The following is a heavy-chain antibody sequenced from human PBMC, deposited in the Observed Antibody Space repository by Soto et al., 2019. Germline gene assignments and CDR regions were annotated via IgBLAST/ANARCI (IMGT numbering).Heavy chain of an antibody. CDR3: AGGARDFMVRGVFYYYGMDV. Sequence: SVKVSCKASGGTFSSYAISWVRRAPGQGLEWMGGIIPIFGTANYAQKFQGRVTITADKSTSTAYMELSSLRPEDTAVYYCAGGARDFMVRGVFYYYGMDVWGQGTRVTVSS. V-gene: IGHV1-69*06. CDR2: IIPIFGTA. CDR1: GGTFSSYA. D-gene: IGHD3-10*01. J-gene: IGHJ6*02.